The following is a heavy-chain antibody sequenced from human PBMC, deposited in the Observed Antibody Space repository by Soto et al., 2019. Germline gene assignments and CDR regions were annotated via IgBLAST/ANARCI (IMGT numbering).Heavy chain of an antibody. V-gene: IGHV1-46*01. CDR1: GCTFSSQY. D-gene: IGHD2-15*01. CDR3: ARDGDCSGGSCATNYWYDP. CDR2: INPSGGRT. Sequence: VSCTESGCTFSSQYMNWVRKAPGQGLVWMGIINPSGGRTSSAQKFQGRLTLTRDIPPSTCYMELSSLRSEDTAVYYWARDGDCSGGSCATNYWYDPGGQGTLVNVSS. J-gene: IGHJ5*02.